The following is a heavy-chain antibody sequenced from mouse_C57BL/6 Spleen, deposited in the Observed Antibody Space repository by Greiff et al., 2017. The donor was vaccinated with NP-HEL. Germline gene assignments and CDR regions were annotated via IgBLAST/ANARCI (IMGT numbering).Heavy chain of an antibody. CDR3: ASANWDEYFDV. D-gene: IGHD4-1*01. CDR2: IDPSDSET. CDR1: GYTFTSYW. Sequence: QVQLQQPGAELVRPGSSVKLSCKASGYTFTSYWMHWVKQRPIQGLEWIGNIDPSDSETHYNQKFKDKATLTVDKSSSTAYMQLSSLTSEDSAVYYCASANWDEYFDVWGTGTTVTVSS. J-gene: IGHJ1*03. V-gene: IGHV1-52*01.